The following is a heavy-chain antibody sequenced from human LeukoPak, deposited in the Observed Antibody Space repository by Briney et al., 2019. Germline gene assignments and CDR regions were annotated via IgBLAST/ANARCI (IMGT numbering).Heavy chain of an antibody. CDR3: ARDRNYYDSSGYFPAFDI. D-gene: IGHD3-22*01. CDR2: ISYDGSNE. J-gene: IGHJ3*02. Sequence: PGGSLRLSCAASGFTFSSYGMHWVRQAPGKGLEWVAVISYDGSNEYYADSVKGRFTISRDNSKNTLYLQMSSLRAEDTAVYYCARDRNYYDSSGYFPAFDIWGQGTMVTVSS. V-gene: IGHV3-30*03. CDR1: GFTFSSYG.